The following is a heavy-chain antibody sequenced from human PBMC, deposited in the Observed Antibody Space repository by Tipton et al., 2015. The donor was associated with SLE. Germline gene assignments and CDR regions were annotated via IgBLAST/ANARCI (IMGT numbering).Heavy chain of an antibody. Sequence: LRLSCTVSGGSINNYYWSWIRQPPGKGLEWVGYIYSSGSTNYNPPLKSRVTISVDTSENQFSLKLSSVSAADTAVYYCARDKYCTGGSCFDWYFDVWGRGTLVTVSS. D-gene: IGHD2-15*01. J-gene: IGHJ2*01. CDR3: ARDKYCTGGSCFDWYFDV. CDR1: GGSINNYY. CDR2: IYSSGST. V-gene: IGHV4-4*08.